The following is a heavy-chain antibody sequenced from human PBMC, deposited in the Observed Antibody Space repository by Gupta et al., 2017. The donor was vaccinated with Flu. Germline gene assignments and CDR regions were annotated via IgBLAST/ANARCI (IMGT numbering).Heavy chain of an antibody. V-gene: IGHV3-33*01. Sequence: QVQLVESGGGVVQPGRSLRLSCAASGFTFSSYGMHWVRQAPGKGLEWVAVIWYDGSNKYYADSVKGRVTISRDNSKNTLYLQMNSLRAEDTAVYYCARGPVVVVTGYDGDAFDIWGQGTMVTVSS. J-gene: IGHJ3*02. CDR1: GFTFSSYG. CDR2: IWYDGSNK. CDR3: ARGPVVVVTGYDGDAFDI. D-gene: IGHD2-15*01.